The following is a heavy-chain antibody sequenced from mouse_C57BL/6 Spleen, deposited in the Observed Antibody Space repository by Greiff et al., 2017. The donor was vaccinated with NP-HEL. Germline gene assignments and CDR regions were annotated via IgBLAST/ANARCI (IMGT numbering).Heavy chain of an antibody. V-gene: IGHV1-4*01. CDR3: ARRGLVGLDYAMDY. D-gene: IGHD3-3*01. J-gene: IGHJ4*01. CDR2: INPSSGYT. Sequence: VQLQQSGAELARPGASVKMSCKASGYTFTSYTMHWVKQRPGQGLEWIGYINPSSGYTKYNQKFKDKATLTADKSSSTAYMQLSSLTSEDSAVYYCARRGLVGLDYAMDYWGQGTSVTVSS. CDR1: GYTFTSYT.